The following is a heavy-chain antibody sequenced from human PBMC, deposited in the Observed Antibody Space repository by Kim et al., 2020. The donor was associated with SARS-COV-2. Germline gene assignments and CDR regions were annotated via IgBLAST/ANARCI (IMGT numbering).Heavy chain of an antibody. J-gene: IGHJ6*03. CDR1: GASITSYY. V-gene: IGHV4-59*01. Sequence: ETLSLTCTVSGASITSYYWSWIRQPPGKGLEWIGYRYYSGSTNYNPSLKSRVTISVDTSKNQFSLRLSSVTAADTAVYYCARDHYYYYYMDVWGKGTTVTVSS. CDR3: ARDHYYYYYMDV. CDR2: RYYSGST.